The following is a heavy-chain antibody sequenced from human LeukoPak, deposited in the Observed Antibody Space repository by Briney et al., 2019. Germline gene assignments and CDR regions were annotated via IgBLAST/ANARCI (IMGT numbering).Heavy chain of an antibody. CDR3: ARDEGIAARPVDY. Sequence: GGSLRLSCAASGFTFSSYSMNWVRQAPGKGLEWVSSISSSSSYIYYADSVKGRFTISRDNAKNSLYLQMNSLRAGDTAVYYCARDEGIAARPVDYWGQGTLVTVSS. D-gene: IGHD6-6*01. CDR2: ISSSSSYI. J-gene: IGHJ4*02. CDR1: GFTFSSYS. V-gene: IGHV3-21*01.